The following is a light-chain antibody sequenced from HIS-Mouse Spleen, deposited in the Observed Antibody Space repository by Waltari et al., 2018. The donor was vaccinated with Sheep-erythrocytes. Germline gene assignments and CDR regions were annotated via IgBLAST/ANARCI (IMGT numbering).Light chain of an antibody. J-gene: IGLJ1*01. CDR3: CSYAGSYNHV. CDR1: SSDVGAYNY. CDR2: DVS. V-gene: IGLV2-11*01. Sequence: QATLTPPPSVFVSPGQSVPISLTGTSSDVGAYNYLSLYQQHPGNASKLMIYDVSKRPSGVPDRFSGSKSGNTASLTISGLQAEDEADYYCCSYAGSYNHVFATGTKVTVL.